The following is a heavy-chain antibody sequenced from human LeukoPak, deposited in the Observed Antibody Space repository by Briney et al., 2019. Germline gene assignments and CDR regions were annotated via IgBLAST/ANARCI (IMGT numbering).Heavy chain of an antibody. CDR2: IWFDGSNK. J-gene: IGHJ4*02. D-gene: IGHD1-14*01. CDR1: GITFSNYG. V-gene: IGHV3-33*08. CDR3: ANGRNYFDY. Sequence: GGSLRLSCEASGITFSNYGMHWVRQAPGKGLEWVGVIWFDGSNKKYADSVKGRLTISRDNSKNTLYLQMNSLRAEDTAVYYCANGRNYFDYWGQGTLVTVSS.